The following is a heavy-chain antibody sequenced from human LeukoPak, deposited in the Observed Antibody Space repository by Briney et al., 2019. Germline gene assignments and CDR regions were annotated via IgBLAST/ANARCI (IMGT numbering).Heavy chain of an antibody. CDR2: IYHSGST. CDR1: GYSISSGYY. D-gene: IGHD1-20*01. V-gene: IGHV4-38-2*02. J-gene: IGHJ5*02. CDR3: ARTSNYNWSYWFDP. Sequence: PSETLSLTCTVSGYSISSGYYWGWIRQPPGKGLEWIGSIYHSGSTYYNPSLKSRVTISVDTSKNQFSLKLSSVTAADTAVYYCARTSNYNWSYWFDPWGQGTLVTVSS.